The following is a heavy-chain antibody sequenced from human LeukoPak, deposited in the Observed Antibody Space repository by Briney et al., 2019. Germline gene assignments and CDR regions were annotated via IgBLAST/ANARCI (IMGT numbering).Heavy chain of an antibody. CDR1: GDSVSSSGYF. CDR3: ARDRVIQGYSSGWLFDY. D-gene: IGHD6-19*01. V-gene: IGHV4-31*03. Sequence: PSQTLSLICTVSGDSVSSSGYFWTWIRQHPEKGLEWIGYITNSGSTYYNPSLKSRASISVDTTKNQFSLRLTSVTAADTAVYYCARDRVIQGYSSGWLFDYWGQGTLVTVSS. CDR2: ITNSGST. J-gene: IGHJ4*02.